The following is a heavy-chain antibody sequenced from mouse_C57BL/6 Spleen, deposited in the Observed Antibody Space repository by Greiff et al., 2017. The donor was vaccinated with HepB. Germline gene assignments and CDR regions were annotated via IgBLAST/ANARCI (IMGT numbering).Heavy chain of an antibody. V-gene: IGHV1-50*01. CDR3: ARWNYGYDWFAY. CDR1: GYTFTSYW. CDR2: IDPSDSYT. D-gene: IGHD2-2*01. Sequence: QVQLQQPGAELVKPGASVKLSCKASGYTFTSYWMQWVKQRPGQGLEWIGEIDPSDSYTNYNQKFKGKATLTVDTSSSKAYMQLSSLTSEDSAVYYCARWNYGYDWFAYWGQGTLVTVSA. J-gene: IGHJ3*01.